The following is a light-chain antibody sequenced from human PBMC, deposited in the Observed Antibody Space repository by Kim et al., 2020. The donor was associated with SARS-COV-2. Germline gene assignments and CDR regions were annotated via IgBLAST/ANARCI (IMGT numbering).Light chain of an antibody. J-gene: IGKJ2*01. CDR1: QSVSRSY. CDR2: AAA. V-gene: IGKV3-20*01. Sequence: SLAPGERVTLSCRASQSVSRSYLAWYQQKPGQAPGLLIYAAASRATGIPDRFSGSGSGTDFSLTISRLEPEDFAVYYCQQYDSSYTFGQGTKLEI. CDR3: QQYDSSYT.